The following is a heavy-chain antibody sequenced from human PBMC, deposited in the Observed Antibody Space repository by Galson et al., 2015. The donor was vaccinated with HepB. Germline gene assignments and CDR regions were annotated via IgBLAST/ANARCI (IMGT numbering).Heavy chain of an antibody. J-gene: IGHJ4*02. CDR2: SDPESGER. CDR1: GYTLAEIS. V-gene: IGHV1-24*01. D-gene: IGHD3-3*01. Sequence: SVKVSCKVSGYTLAEISMYWLRRVPGKGLEFMGGSDPESGERMYGQTFQGRVTLTGDTTTDTAYMELRSLRSEDTALYYCATADLWSGYFDYWGQGTLVTVSS. CDR3: ATADLWSGYFDY.